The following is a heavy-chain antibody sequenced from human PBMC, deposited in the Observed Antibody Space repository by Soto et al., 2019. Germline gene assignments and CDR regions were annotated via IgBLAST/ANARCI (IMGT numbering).Heavy chain of an antibody. CDR2: IYPSEST. Sequence: PSETLSLTCTVSGGSISYYYWSWIRQSAGKGLEWIGRIYPSESTNYNPSLKGRVTMSVDTSNNQFSLNLGSVTAADTAVYYCARDRTAAGPSNWFDPWGQGTLVTVSS. V-gene: IGHV4-4*07. D-gene: IGHD6-13*01. CDR1: GGSISYYY. J-gene: IGHJ5*02. CDR3: ARDRTAAGPSNWFDP.